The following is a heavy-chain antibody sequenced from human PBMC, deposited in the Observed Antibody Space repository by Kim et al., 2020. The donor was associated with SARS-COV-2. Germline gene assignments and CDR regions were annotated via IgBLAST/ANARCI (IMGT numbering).Heavy chain of an antibody. D-gene: IGHD3-3*01. J-gene: IGHJ5*02. V-gene: IGHV4-59*13. CDR3: ARGALEIFGVVGWFDP. CDR2: IYYSGST. Sequence: ETPSLTCTVSGGSISSYYWSWIRQPPGKGLEWIGYIYYSGSTNYNPSLKSRVTISVDTSKNQFSLKLSSVTAADTAVYYCARGALEIFGVVGWFDPWGQGTLVTVSS. CDR1: GGSISSYY.